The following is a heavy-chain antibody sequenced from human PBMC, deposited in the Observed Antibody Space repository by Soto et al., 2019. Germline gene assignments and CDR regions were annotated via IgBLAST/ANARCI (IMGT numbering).Heavy chain of an antibody. Sequence: QVQLVQSGAEVKKHGSSVKVSCKASGGTFSSYTISWVRQAPGQGLEWMGRIIPILGIANYAQKFQGRVTITADKSTSTAYMELSSLRSEDTAVYYCARGSTWGGYNPIDYWGQGTLVTVSS. CDR3: ARGSTWGGYNPIDY. D-gene: IGHD5-12*01. J-gene: IGHJ4*02. CDR2: IIPILGIA. CDR1: GGTFSSYT. V-gene: IGHV1-69*02.